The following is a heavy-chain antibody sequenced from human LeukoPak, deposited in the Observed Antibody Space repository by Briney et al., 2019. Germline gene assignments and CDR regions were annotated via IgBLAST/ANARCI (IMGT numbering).Heavy chain of an antibody. D-gene: IGHD5-18*01. J-gene: IGHJ4*02. CDR1: GFTFSSYA. Sequence: AGGSLRLSCAASGFTFSSYAMHWVRQAPGKGLEWVAVISYDGSNKYYADSVKGRFTISRDNSKNTLYLQMNSLRVEDTAVYYCARGHVDTTITGEFDYWGQGTQVTVSS. CDR3: ARGHVDTTITGEFDY. V-gene: IGHV3-30-3*01. CDR2: ISYDGSNK.